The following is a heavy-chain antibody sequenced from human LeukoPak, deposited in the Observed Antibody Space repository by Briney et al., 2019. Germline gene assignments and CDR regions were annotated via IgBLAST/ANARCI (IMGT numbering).Heavy chain of an antibody. V-gene: IGHV3-23*01. CDR1: GFTFSSYA. CDR2: ISGCGGST. CDR3: AKDIPGYSSGWYVSLPGY. J-gene: IGHJ4*02. D-gene: IGHD6-19*01. Sequence: GGSLRLSCAASGFTFSSYAMSWVRQAPGKGLEWVSAISGCGGSTYYADSVKGRFTISRDNSKNTLYLQMNSLRAEDTAVYYCAKDIPGYSSGWYVSLPGYWGQGTLVTVSS.